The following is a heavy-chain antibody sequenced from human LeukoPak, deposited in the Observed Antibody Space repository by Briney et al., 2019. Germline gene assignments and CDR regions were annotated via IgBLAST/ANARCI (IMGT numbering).Heavy chain of an antibody. CDR2: ISSDGSNK. D-gene: IGHD2-2*01. V-gene: IGHV3-30*04. Sequence: PGGSLRLSCAASGFTFSSYAMHWVSQAPGKGLEWVAVISSDGSNKYYADSVKDRFTISRDNSKNTLYLQMNILRAEDTAVYYCARDSVAPAVHYYFDYWGQGTLVTVSS. CDR1: GFTFSSYA. J-gene: IGHJ4*02. CDR3: ARDSVAPAVHYYFDY.